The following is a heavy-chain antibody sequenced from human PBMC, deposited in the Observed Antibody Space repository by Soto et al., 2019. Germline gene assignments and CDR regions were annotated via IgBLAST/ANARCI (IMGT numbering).Heavy chain of an antibody. CDR3: ARVESAGVGHFDY. CDR2: INPNSGGT. Sequence: ASVKVSCKASGYTFTCYYMHWVRQAPGQGLEWMGWINPNSGGTNYAQKFQGWVTMTRDTSISTAYMELSRLRSDDTAVYYCARVESAGVGHFDYWGQGTLVTVSS. D-gene: IGHD2-8*01. V-gene: IGHV1-2*04. J-gene: IGHJ4*02. CDR1: GYTFTCYY.